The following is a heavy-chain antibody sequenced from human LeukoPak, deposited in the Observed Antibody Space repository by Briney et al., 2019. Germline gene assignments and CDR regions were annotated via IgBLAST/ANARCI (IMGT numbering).Heavy chain of an antibody. CDR2: IRYDGSNK. Sequence: GGSLRLSCAASGFTFSSYGMHWVRQAPGKGLEWVAFIRYDGSNKYYADSVKGRFTISRDNSKNTLYLQMNSLRAEDTAVYYCAKGIYYNWFDPWGQGTLVTVSS. D-gene: IGHD2-21*01. V-gene: IGHV3-30*02. CDR1: GFTFSSYG. CDR3: AKGIYYNWFDP. J-gene: IGHJ5*02.